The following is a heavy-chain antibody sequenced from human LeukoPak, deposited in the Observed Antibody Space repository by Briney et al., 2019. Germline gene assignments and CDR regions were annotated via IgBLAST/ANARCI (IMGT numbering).Heavy chain of an antibody. Sequence: SETLSLTCAVSGGSISSSSYYWGWIRQPPGKGLEWIGSIYYSGSTYYNPSLKSRVTISVDTSKNQFSLKLSSVTAADTAVYYCTAGRSDYFDFWGQGTLVTVSS. D-gene: IGHD6-25*01. CDR3: TAGRSDYFDF. CDR2: IYYSGST. J-gene: IGHJ4*02. V-gene: IGHV4-39*01. CDR1: GGSISSSSYY.